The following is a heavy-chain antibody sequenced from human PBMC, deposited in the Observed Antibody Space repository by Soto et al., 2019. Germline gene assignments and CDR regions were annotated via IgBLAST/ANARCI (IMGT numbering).Heavy chain of an antibody. V-gene: IGHV5-10-1*01. CDR3: ARSYDILTGYWNYYGMDV. Sequence: PGESLKISCKGSGYSFTSYWIGWVRQMPGKGLEWMGRIDPSDSYTNYSPSFQGHVTISADKSISTAYLQWSSLKASDTAMYYCARSYDILTGYWNYYGMDVWGQGTTVTVSS. CDR2: IDPSDSYT. J-gene: IGHJ6*02. CDR1: GYSFTSYW. D-gene: IGHD3-9*01.